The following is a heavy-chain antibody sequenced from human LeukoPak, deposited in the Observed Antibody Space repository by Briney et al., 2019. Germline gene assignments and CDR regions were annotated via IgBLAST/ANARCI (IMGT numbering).Heavy chain of an antibody. CDR3: ARDSRSYCGGDCYADY. CDR1: GYTFTSYG. CDR2: INAYNGNT. D-gene: IGHD2-21*01. J-gene: IGHJ4*02. Sequence: ASVKVSCKPSGYTFTSYGICSVRQAPGQGLEWMGWINAYNGNTNYAQKLQGRVTMTTDTTTSTAYMELRSLRSDDTDVYYCARDSRSYCGGDCYADYWGQGTLVTVSS. V-gene: IGHV1-18*01.